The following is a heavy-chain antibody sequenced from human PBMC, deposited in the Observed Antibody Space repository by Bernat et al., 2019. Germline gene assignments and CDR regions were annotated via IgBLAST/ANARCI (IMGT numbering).Heavy chain of an antibody. V-gene: IGHV3-9*01. CDR1: GFTFSSYG. J-gene: IGHJ3*02. CDR3: AKGDTIVLVPAALEDAFDI. CDR2: ISWNSGSI. D-gene: IGHD2-2*01. Sequence: VQLVESGGGVVQPGRSLRLSCAASGFTFSSYGMHWVRQAPGKGLEWVSGISWNSGSIGYADSVKGRFTISRDNAKNSLYLQMNSLRAEDTALYYCAKGDTIVLVPAALEDAFDIWGQGTMVTVSS.